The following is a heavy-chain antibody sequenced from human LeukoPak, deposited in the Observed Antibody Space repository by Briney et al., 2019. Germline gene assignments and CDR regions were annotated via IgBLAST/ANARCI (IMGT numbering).Heavy chain of an antibody. CDR2: ISSSSSYI. D-gene: IGHD3-16*01. J-gene: IGHJ4*02. CDR1: GFTFSSYS. V-gene: IGHV3-21*01. Sequence: KSGGSLRLSCAASGFTFSSYSMNWVRQAPGKGLEWVSSISSSSSYIYYADSVKGRFTISRDNAKNSLYLQMNSLRAEDTAVYYCARFFGGVRGFDYWGQGPLVTVSS. CDR3: ARFFGGVRGFDY.